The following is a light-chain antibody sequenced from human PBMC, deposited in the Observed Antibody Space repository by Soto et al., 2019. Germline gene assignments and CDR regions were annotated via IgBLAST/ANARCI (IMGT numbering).Light chain of an antibody. J-gene: IGKJ1*01. CDR3: QQYGASPRT. CDR1: QSVCGNS. CDR2: DTS. Sequence: EIVLTQSPGSLSLSPGERGTLSYRASQSVCGNSLAWYQQKPGQAPRVLIYDTSRRAAGIPDRFSGSGSGTDFTLTISRLEPEDFAVYHCQQYGASPRTFGQGTKVDIK. V-gene: IGKV3-20*01.